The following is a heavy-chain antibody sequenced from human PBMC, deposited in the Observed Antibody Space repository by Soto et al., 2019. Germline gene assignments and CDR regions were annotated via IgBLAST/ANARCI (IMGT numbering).Heavy chain of an antibody. D-gene: IGHD6-19*01. Sequence: QVQLVQSGAEVKKPGASVKVSCKASGYTFTGYYMHWVRQAPGQGREGMGWINPNSGGTNNAQKFQGWVTMPRDTSISTACMELSRLRSDDTAVYYCARGPRSGWAFRHPSYYMDVWGKGTTVTVSS. J-gene: IGHJ6*03. CDR1: GYTFTGYY. CDR3: ARGPRSGWAFRHPSYYMDV. V-gene: IGHV1-2*04. CDR2: INPNSGGT.